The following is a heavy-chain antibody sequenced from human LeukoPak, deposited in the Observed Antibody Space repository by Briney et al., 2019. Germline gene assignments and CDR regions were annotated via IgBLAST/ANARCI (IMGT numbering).Heavy chain of an antibody. J-gene: IGHJ4*02. V-gene: IGHV3-74*01. D-gene: IGHD4-23*01. CDR1: GNYW. CDR3: ARGRPHGNDY. CDR2: IASDGSST. Sequence: QPGGSLRLSCAASGNYWMHWVRQAPGKGLVWVSRIASDGSSTTYADSVKGRFSISRDNAKNTLYLQMNSLRVEDTAVYYCARGRPHGNDYWGQGTLVTVSS.